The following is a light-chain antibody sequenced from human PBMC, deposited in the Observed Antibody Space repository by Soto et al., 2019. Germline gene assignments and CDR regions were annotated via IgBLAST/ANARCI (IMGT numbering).Light chain of an antibody. CDR1: QGISDY. J-gene: IGKJ3*01. CDR3: QKYNTDQFT. V-gene: IGKV1-27*01. Sequence: DIQMTQSPSSLSASVGDRVTITCRASQGISDYLAWYQQKPGKVPKVLIYGASTLQSGVPSRFSGSGYGTDFTLTISSLQPDDVATYYCQKYNTDQFTFGPGTKVEIK. CDR2: GAS.